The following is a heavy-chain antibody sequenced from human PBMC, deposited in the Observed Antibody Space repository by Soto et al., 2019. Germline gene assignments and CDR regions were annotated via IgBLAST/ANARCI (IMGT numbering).Heavy chain of an antibody. CDR2: ISSNGGST. CDR3: ARGGGFGVVTTHFDY. Sequence: GGSLRLSCAASGFTFSSYAMHWVRQAPGKGLEYVSAISSNGGSTYYADSVKGRFTISRDNSKNTLYLQMGSLRAEDMAVYYCARGGGFGVVTTHFDYWGQGTLVTVSS. CDR1: GFTFSSYA. D-gene: IGHD3-3*01. J-gene: IGHJ4*02. V-gene: IGHV3-64*02.